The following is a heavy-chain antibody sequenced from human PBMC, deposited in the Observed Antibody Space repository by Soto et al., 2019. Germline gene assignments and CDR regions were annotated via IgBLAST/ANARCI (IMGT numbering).Heavy chain of an antibody. D-gene: IGHD3-9*01. J-gene: IGHJ4*02. CDR3: ARERRPFHEFVTGYSPPLFDS. V-gene: IGHV1-3*01. CDR2: INAGNGNT. CDR1: GYTFTSYA. Sequence: ASVKVSCKASGYTFTSYAMHWVRQAPEQRLEWMGWINAGNGNTKYSQKFQGRVTITRDTSASTAYMELSSLRSEDTAVYYCARERRPFHEFVTGYSPPLFDSWAQGNLLTISS.